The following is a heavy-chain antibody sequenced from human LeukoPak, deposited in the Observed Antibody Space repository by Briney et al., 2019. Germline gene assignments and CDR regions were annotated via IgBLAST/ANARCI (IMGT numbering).Heavy chain of an antibody. J-gene: IGHJ4*02. CDR3: AQPDF. CDR1: GITFRSSS. CDR2: IRFDGSTK. Sequence: HAGGSLRLSCVASGITFRSSSMPWVRQAPGKGLEWLAFIRFDGSTKYYADSVKGRFTVSRDNSKSTLYLQMNSLRAEDTAVYCCAQPDFWGQGTLVTVSS. V-gene: IGHV3-30*02.